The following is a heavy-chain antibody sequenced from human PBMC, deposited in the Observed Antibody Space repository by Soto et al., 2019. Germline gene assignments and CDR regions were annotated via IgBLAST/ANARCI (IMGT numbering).Heavy chain of an antibody. CDR1: GFTFSSYG. J-gene: IGHJ4*02. CDR2: ISYDGSNK. V-gene: IGHV3-30*18. CDR3: AKHSGFLYN. Sequence: QVQLVESGGGVVQPGRSLRLSCAASGFTFSSYGRHWVRQAPGKGLEWVAVISYDGSNKYYADSVKGRFTISRDNSKNTLYLQMNSLRAEDTAVYYCAKHSGFLYNWGQGTLVTVSS. D-gene: IGHD1-26*01.